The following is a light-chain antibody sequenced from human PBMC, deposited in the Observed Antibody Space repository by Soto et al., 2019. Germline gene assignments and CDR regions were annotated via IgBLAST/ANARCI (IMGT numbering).Light chain of an antibody. V-gene: IGKV3-15*01. Sequence: EVVMTQSPATLSVSPGERATLSCRASQDVSSNLAWYQHKPGQAPRLLIYGASSRATGIPARFSGSGSGTEFTLTISSLQSEDFAVYYCRQYNKWPPWTLGQGTKGAI. CDR2: GAS. CDR1: QDVSSN. J-gene: IGKJ1*01. CDR3: RQYNKWPPWT.